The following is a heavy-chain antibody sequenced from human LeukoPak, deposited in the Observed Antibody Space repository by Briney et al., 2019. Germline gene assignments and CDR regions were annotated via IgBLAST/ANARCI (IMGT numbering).Heavy chain of an antibody. J-gene: IGHJ6*03. V-gene: IGHV3-23*01. Sequence: GGSLRLSCAASAFTFPTYGMIWVRQAPGRGLEWVSSITESGDNTYYADSVKGRFTISRDNSKNTLYLQMNSLRAEDTAVYYCAAKTRLSAVTSYYYVDVWGKGTTATVSS. CDR2: ITESGDNT. CDR1: AFTFPTYG. D-gene: IGHD3-10*01. CDR3: AAKTRLSAVTSYYYVDV.